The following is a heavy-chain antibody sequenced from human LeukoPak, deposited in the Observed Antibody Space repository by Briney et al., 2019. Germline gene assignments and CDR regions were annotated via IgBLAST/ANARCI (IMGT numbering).Heavy chain of an antibody. V-gene: IGHV1-46*01. CDR3: ARDVGYSSSWPETRFDP. D-gene: IGHD6-13*01. CDR2: INPSGGST. Sequence: ASVKVSCKASGYTFTSYYMHWVRQAPGQGLEWMGIINPSGGSTSYAQKFQGRVTMTRDTSISTAYMELSRLRSDDTAVYYCARDVGYSSSWPETRFDPWGQGTLVTVSS. J-gene: IGHJ5*02. CDR1: GYTFTSYY.